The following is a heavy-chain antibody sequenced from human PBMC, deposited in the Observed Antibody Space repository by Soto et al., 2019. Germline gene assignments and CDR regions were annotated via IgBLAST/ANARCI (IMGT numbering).Heavy chain of an antibody. CDR1: EYSFSIFW. CDR3: ARNQAGSGNANFDF. J-gene: IGHJ4*02. CDR2: IDPSNSYV. Sequence: GESLTISCQAFEYSFSIFWSSWVRQLPGKGLEWMGRIDPSNSYVAYSPSFQGQVTIAVDRSARTAYLHWSSLKASDTATYYCARNQAGSGNANFDFWGQGSQVTVSS. D-gene: IGHD3-10*01. V-gene: IGHV5-10-1*04.